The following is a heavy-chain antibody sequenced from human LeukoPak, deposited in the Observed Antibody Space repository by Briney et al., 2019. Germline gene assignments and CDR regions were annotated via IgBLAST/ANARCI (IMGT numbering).Heavy chain of an antibody. Sequence: GGSLRLSCAASGFTVDDTYMSWVRQAPGKGLEWVSVVYSAGRTFYADSVKGRFIISRDNSKNTVYLQMNSLRTDDTAVYYCARQAAAGLDYWGQGTLVTVSS. CDR1: GFTVDDTY. V-gene: IGHV3-66*02. CDR3: ARQAAAGLDY. CDR2: VYSAGRT. D-gene: IGHD6-13*01. J-gene: IGHJ4*02.